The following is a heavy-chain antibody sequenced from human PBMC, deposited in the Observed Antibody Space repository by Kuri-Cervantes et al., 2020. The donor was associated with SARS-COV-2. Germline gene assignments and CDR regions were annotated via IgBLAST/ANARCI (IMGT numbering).Heavy chain of an antibody. Sequence: ASVKVSCKVSGYTLTELSMHWVRQAPGKGLEWMGGFDPEDGETIYAQKFQGRVTMTEDTSTDTAYMELSSLRSEDTAVDYCATAPKSRGYYYAPFYFDYWGQGTLVTVSS. CDR1: GYTLTELS. D-gene: IGHD3-22*01. CDR3: ATAPKSRGYYYAPFYFDY. V-gene: IGHV1-24*01. CDR2: FDPEDGET. J-gene: IGHJ4*02.